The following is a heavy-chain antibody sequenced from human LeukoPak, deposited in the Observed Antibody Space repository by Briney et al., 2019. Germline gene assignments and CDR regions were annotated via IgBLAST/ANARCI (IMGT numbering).Heavy chain of an antibody. CDR3: ARAGQIVATSPDAFDI. CDR2: INPNSGGT. V-gene: IGHV1-2*02. Sequence: VSVKVSCKASGYTFTGYYMHWVRQAPGQGLEWMGWINPNSGGTNYAQKFQGRVTMTRDTSISTAYMELSRLRSDDTAVYYCARAGQIVATSPDAFDIWGQGTMVTVSS. J-gene: IGHJ3*02. D-gene: IGHD5-12*01. CDR1: GYTFTGYY.